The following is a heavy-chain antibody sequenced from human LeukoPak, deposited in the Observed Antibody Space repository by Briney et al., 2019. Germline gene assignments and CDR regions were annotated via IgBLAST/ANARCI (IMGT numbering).Heavy chain of an antibody. CDR1: GGTFSSYA. CDR3: ARSGSNWGSSYYYYYMDV. V-gene: IGHV1-69*06. Sequence: ASVKVPCKASGGTFSSYAISWVRQAPGQGLEWMGGIIPIFGTANYAQKFQGRVTITADKSTSTAYMELSSLRSEDTAVYYCARSGSNWGSSYYYYYMDVWGKGTTVTVSS. D-gene: IGHD7-27*01. J-gene: IGHJ6*03. CDR2: IIPIFGTA.